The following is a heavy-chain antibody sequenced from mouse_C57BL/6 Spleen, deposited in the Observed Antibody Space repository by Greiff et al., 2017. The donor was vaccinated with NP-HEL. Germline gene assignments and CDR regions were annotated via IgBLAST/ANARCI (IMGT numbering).Heavy chain of an antibody. CDR1: GYTFTSYD. D-gene: IGHD1-1*01. V-gene: IGHV1-85*01. J-gene: IGHJ1*03. CDR3: AREITTVVEGYFDV. Sequence: VMLVESGPELVKPGASVKLSCKASGYTFTSYDINWVKQRPGQGLEWIGWIYPRDGSTKYNEKFKGKATLTVDTSSSTAYMELHSLTSEDSAVYFCAREITTVVEGYFDVWGTGTTVTVSS. CDR2: IYPRDGST.